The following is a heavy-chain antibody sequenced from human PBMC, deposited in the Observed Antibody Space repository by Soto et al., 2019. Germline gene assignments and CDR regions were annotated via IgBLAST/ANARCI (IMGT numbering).Heavy chain of an antibody. J-gene: IGHJ4*02. Sequence: SSETLSLTCAVYGGSFSGYYWSWIRQPPGKGLEWIGEINHSGSTNYNPSLKSRVTISVDTSKNQFSLKLSSVTAADTAVYYCARVKQGGSKSYFDYWGQGTLVTVSS. CDR2: INHSGST. CDR1: GGSFSGYY. V-gene: IGHV4-34*01. CDR3: ARVKQGGSKSYFDY. D-gene: IGHD1-26*01.